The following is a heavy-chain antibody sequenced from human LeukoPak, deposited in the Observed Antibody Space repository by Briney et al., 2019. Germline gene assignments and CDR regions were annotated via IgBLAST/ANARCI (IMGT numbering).Heavy chain of an antibody. D-gene: IGHD3-3*01. J-gene: IGHJ6*03. CDR1: GGSISSYY. V-gene: IGHV4-59*12. Sequence: PSETLSLTCTVSGGSISSYYWSWIRQPPGKGLEWIGYIYYSGSTNYNPSLKSRVTISVDTSKNQFSLKLSSVTAADTAVYYCARDGMYDFWSGHYYYYYMDVWGKGTTVTVSS. CDR3: ARDGMYDFWSGHYYYYYMDV. CDR2: IYYSGST.